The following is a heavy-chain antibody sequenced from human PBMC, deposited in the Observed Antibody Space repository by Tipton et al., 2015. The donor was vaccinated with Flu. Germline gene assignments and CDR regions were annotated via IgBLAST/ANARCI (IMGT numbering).Heavy chain of an antibody. V-gene: IGHV3-30*09. CDR3: AREKDCSSTSCYNAFEI. D-gene: IGHD2-2*02. Sequence: LSLTCTVSGDSMRRDYFWGWVRQAPGKGLEWVAVISYDGSNKYYADSLKGRFAISRDNSKNTLNLQMSSLRAEDTAVYYCAREKDCSSTSCYNAFEIWGQGTMVTVSS. J-gene: IGHJ3*02. CDR1: GDSMRRDY. CDR2: ISYDGSNK.